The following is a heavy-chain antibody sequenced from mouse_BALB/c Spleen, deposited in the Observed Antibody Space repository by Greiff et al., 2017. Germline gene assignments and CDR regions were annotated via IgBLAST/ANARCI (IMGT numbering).Heavy chain of an antibody. V-gene: IGHV2-9*02. CDR3: ASQIYYGYDGWFAY. CDR1: GFSLTSYG. D-gene: IGHD2-2*01. CDR2: IWAGGST. Sequence: VQLVESGPGLVAPSQSLSITCTVSGFSLTSYGVHWVRQPPGKGLEWLGVIWAGGSTNYNSALMSRLSISKDNSKSQVFLKMNSLQTDDTAMYYCASQIYYGYDGWFAYWGQGTLVTVSA. J-gene: IGHJ3*01.